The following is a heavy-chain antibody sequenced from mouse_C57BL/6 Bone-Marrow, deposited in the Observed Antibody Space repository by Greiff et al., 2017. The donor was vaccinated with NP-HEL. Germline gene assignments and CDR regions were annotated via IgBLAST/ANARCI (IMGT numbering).Heavy chain of an antibody. J-gene: IGHJ4*01. V-gene: IGHV1-77*01. CDR1: GYTFTGYY. D-gene: IGHD3-2*02. Sequence: QVQLQQSGAELVKPGASVKISCKASGYTFTGYYINWVKQRPGQGLEWIGKIGPGSGSTYYNEKFKGKATLTADKSSSTAYMQLRRLTSEDSRVYVCAKYSSGYPDNYAMDYWGQGTSVTVSA. CDR2: IGPGSGST. CDR3: AKYSSGYPDNYAMDY.